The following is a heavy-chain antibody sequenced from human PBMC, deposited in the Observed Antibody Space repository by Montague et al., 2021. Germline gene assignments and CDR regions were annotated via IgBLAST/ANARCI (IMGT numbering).Heavy chain of an antibody. CDR3: DASDF. CDR1: GFTFSAFV. V-gene: IGHV3-23*01. CDR2: ITATGGRT. Sequence: SLRLSCAASGFTFSAFVMSWARQAPGKGLEWGSTITATGGRTFHAVSVRGRFTISRDNSKNMLYLEMNSLRADDTDTYYCDASDFWGQGVLVTVSS. J-gene: IGHJ4*02.